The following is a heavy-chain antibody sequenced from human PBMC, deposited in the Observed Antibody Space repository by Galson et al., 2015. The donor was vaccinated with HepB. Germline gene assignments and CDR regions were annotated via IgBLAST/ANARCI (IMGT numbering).Heavy chain of an antibody. D-gene: IGHD3-16*02. Sequence: CAISGDSVSSNSAAWDWIRQSPSRGLEWLGRTCYRSKWYNDYAVSVKSRITINPDTSKNQFSLQLNSVTPEDTAVYYCARDREGVLPDDYIWGSYRLSNWFDPWGQGTLVTVSS. J-gene: IGHJ5*02. CDR1: GDSVSSNSAA. CDR3: ARDREGVLPDDYIWGSYRLSNWFDP. CDR2: TCYRSKWYN. V-gene: IGHV6-1*01.